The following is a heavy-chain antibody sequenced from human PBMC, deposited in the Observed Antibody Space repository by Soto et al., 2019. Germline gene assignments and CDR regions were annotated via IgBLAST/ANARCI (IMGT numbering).Heavy chain of an antibody. J-gene: IGHJ6*02. V-gene: IGHV1-69*01. D-gene: IGHD3-10*01. CDR3: AKEPRRWFGELYYYGMDV. CDR2: IIPIFGTA. CDR1: GGTFSSYA. Sequence: ASVKVSCKASGGTFSSYAISWVRQAPGQGLEWMGGIIPIFGTANYAQKFQGRVTITADESTSTAYMELSSLRSEDTAVYYCAKEPRRWFGELYYYGMDVWGQGTTVTVSS.